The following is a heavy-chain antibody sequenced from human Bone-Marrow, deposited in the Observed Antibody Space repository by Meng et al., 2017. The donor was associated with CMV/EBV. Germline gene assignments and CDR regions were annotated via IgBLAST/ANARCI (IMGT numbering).Heavy chain of an antibody. V-gene: IGHV1-3*01. J-gene: IGHJ5*02. D-gene: IGHD1-20*01. Sequence: KASGYPFTSYAMHWVRQAPGQRLEWMGWINAGNGNTKYSQKFQGRVTITRDTSASTAYMELSSLRSEDTAVYYCARGVPPVRLTGFDPWGQGTLVTVSS. CDR2: INAGNGNT. CDR1: GYPFTSYA. CDR3: ARGVPPVRLTGFDP.